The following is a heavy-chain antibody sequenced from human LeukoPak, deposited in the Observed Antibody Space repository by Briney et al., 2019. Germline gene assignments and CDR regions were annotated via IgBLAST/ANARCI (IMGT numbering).Heavy chain of an antibody. D-gene: IGHD3-3*01. J-gene: IGHJ3*02. CDR3: ARGRSITIFGVVRIPHAFDI. Sequence: SETLSLTCAVYGGSFSGYYWSWLRQPPGKGLEWIGEINHSGSTNYNPSLKSRVTISVDTSKNQFSLKLSSVTATDTAVYYCARGRSITIFGVVRIPHAFDIWGQGTMVTVSS. CDR1: GGSFSGYY. CDR2: INHSGST. V-gene: IGHV4-34*01.